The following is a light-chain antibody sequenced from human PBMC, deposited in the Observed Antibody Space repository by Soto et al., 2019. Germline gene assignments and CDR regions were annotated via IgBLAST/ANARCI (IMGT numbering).Light chain of an antibody. CDR3: QQYGSSLWT. Sequence: EIVLTQSPGTQSLSPGERATLSCRTSQSVRSSYLAWYQQKPGQAPRLLIYGASSRATGIPDRFSGSGSGTDFILTIRRLEPEDFAVYYCQQYGSSLWTFGQGTKVEIK. V-gene: IGKV3-20*01. CDR1: QSVRSSY. CDR2: GAS. J-gene: IGKJ1*01.